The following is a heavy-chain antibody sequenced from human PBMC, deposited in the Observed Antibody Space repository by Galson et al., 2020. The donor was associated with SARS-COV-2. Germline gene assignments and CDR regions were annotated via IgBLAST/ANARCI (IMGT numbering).Heavy chain of an antibody. D-gene: IGHD3-3*01. CDR1: GYTFTSYY. Sequence: ASVTVSCKASGYTFTSYYMHWVRQPPGQGLEWMGIINPSGGSTSYAQKFQGRVTMTRDTSTSTADMELSSLRSEDTAVYYCARSPVYDFWSGHQSQYYFDYWGQGTLVTVSS. CDR2: INPSGGST. J-gene: IGHJ4*02. CDR3: ARSPVYDFWSGHQSQYYFDY. V-gene: IGHV1-46*01.